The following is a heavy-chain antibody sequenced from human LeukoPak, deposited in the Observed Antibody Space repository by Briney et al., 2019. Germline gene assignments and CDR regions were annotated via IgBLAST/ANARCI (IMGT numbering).Heavy chain of an antibody. CDR2: IYHSGST. D-gene: IGHD3-16*01. J-gene: IGHJ4*02. CDR1: GYSISSGYY. V-gene: IGHV4-38-2*02. Sequence: SETLSLTCTVSGYSISSGYYWGWIRQPPGKGLEWIGSIYHSGSTYYNPSLKSRVTISVDTSKNQFSLKLSSVTAADTAVYYCATGPFGGSYDTYTDTFDFWGQGTLITVSS. CDR3: ATGPFGGSYDTYTDTFDF.